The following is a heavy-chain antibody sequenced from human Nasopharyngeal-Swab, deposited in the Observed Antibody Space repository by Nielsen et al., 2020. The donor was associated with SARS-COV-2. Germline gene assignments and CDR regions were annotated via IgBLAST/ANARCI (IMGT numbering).Heavy chain of an antibody. D-gene: IGHD1-26*01. J-gene: IGHJ4*02. CDR2: IFYSGST. V-gene: IGHV4-39*01. Sequence: RQAPGKGLEWIASIFYSGSTYYNPSLKTRVSVTIDTSKNQFSLHVGSVTAADTALYFCARRRGLPVGSFDVWGQGIPVTVSS. CDR3: ARRRGLPVGSFDV.